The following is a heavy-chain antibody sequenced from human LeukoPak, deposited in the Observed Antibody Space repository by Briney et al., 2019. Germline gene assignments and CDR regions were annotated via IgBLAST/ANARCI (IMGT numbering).Heavy chain of an antibody. J-gene: IGHJ4*02. CDR1: GGSISSYY. D-gene: IGHD2-15*01. Sequence: SETLSLTCTVSGGSISSYYWSWIRKPPGTGLERIGYIYTSGSTNYNPSLKSRVTISVDTSKNQFSLTLSSVTAADTAVDYCAGTEGPGYCSGGSCYGSLDYWGQGTLVSVS. CDR2: IYTSGST. CDR3: AGTEGPGYCSGGSCYGSLDY. V-gene: IGHV4-4*09.